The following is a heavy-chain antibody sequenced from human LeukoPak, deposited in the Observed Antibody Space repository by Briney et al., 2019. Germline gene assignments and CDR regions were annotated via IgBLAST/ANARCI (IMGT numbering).Heavy chain of an antibody. J-gene: IGHJ4*02. CDR1: GFTFSSYW. D-gene: IGHD5-18*01. V-gene: IGHV3-74*01. CDR2: IKSDGSTT. CDR3: ARVVDTHFDY. Sequence: GGSLRLSCAASGFTFSSYWMHWVRQAPGRGLVWVSRIKSDGSTTTYADSVKGRFTISRDNAKNTLYLQMNSLRAEDTAVYYCARVVDTHFDYWGQGTLVTVSP.